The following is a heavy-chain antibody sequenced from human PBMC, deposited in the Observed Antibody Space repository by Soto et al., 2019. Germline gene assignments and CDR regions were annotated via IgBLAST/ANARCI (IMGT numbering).Heavy chain of an antibody. D-gene: IGHD5-18*01. J-gene: IGHJ4*02. CDR3: ARWGDWMQQVL. CDR1: GGSIRSNKW. V-gene: IGHV4-4*02. CDR2: IYHSGST. Sequence: QVQLQEAGPGLVKPSGTVSLTCGVSGGSIRSNKWWSWVRQPLGKGLEWIGEIYHSGSTNYNPSLKSRVTISLXXXXXXXXXXXXXVXXXXXAVXYCARWGDWMQQVLWGQGTLVTVSS.